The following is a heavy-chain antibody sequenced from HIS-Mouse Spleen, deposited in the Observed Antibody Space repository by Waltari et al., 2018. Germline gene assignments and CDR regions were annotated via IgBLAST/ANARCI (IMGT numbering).Heavy chain of an antibody. D-gene: IGHD1-7*01. CDR1: GGSFSGCY. CDR3: AGYNWNYGTDY. CDR2: INHSRST. Sequence: QVQLQQWGAGLLKPSETLSLTCAVYGGSFSGCYWSWTRQPPRKGLGWIGEINHSRSTTYSPSLKSRVTISLDTSKNQFSLKLSSVTAADTAVYYCAGYNWNYGTDYWGQGTLVTVSS. J-gene: IGHJ4*02. V-gene: IGHV4-34*01.